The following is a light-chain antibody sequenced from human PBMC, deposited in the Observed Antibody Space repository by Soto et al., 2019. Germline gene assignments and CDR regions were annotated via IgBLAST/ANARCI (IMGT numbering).Light chain of an antibody. J-gene: IGLJ2*01. CDR3: ATWDTSLSVR. CDR1: SSNIWNHF. CDR2: EDN. V-gene: IGLV1-51*02. Sequence: QSVLTQPPSVSAAPGQKVTISCSGSSSNIWNHFVSWYQHVPGTAPQLLIYEDNQRPSGIPDRFSGSKSGTTATLGITGLQTGDEADYHCATWDTSLSVRFGGGTKLTVL.